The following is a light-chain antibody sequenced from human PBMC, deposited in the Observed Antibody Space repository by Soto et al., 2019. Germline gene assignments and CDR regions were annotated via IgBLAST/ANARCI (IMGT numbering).Light chain of an antibody. CDR3: QQTYVTPRT. V-gene: IGKV1-39*01. CDR2: AAS. CDR1: QNIDNH. Sequence: DIQITQTPSSLSSSIVYTVTITCRASQNIDNHLHWYQQKSGTAPKLLIFAASSVPFGVPSRFSGSGSGTDFTLTISGLQPEDFATYYCQQTYVTPRTFGQGTKVDIK. J-gene: IGKJ1*01.